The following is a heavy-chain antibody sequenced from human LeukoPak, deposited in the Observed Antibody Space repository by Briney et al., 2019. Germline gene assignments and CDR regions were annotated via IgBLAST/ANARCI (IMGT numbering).Heavy chain of an antibody. CDR2: ILTSGST. Sequence: SETLSLTCFVSGGSMRNYYWNWIRQPAGQGLEWIGRILTSGSTNYNPSPKSRVTLSVDTSKNQFSLKMTSVTAADTALYYCARDRGTSGFKTEFFQLWGQGTLVTVSS. D-gene: IGHD6-19*01. CDR3: ARDRGTSGFKTEFFQL. CDR1: GGSMRNYY. V-gene: IGHV4-4*07. J-gene: IGHJ1*01.